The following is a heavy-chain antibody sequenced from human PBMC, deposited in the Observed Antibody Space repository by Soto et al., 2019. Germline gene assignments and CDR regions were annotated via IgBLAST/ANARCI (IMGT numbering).Heavy chain of an antibody. J-gene: IGHJ5*02. CDR2: IFSNDEK. Sequence: QVTLKESGPVLLKSTETLTLTCTVSGFSLLNAKMGVSWLRQPPGQALEWLAHIFSNDEKSYSTSLKSRLTISKDTAKSQVVLTMTNMDPVDTATYYCARSPRTSLAALNWFDPWGQGTLVTVSS. V-gene: IGHV2-26*01. D-gene: IGHD6-13*01. CDR3: ARSPRTSLAALNWFDP. CDR1: GFSLLNAKMG.